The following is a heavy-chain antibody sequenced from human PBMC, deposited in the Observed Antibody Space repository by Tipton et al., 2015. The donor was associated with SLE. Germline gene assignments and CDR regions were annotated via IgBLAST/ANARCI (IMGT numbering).Heavy chain of an antibody. CDR2: ISDDGRSK. J-gene: IGHJ4*02. V-gene: IGHV3-30*03. D-gene: IGHD5-18*01. CDR3: ASWGYNYGSAY. CDR1: GLTVSGYA. Sequence: SLRLSCAASGLTVSGYAMHWVRQAPGKGLEWVAVISDDGRSKDYADSVKGRFTISRDNSKNTLFLQMGSLRAEDMAVYYCASWGYNYGSAYWGQGTQVTVSS.